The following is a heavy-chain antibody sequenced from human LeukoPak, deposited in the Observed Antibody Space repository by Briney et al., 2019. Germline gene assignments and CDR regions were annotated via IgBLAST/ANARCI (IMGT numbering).Heavy chain of an antibody. V-gene: IGHV4-39*01. CDR2: IYYSGST. CDR1: GGSISSSSYY. Sequence: KPSETLSLTCTVSGGSISSSSYYWGWIRQPPGKGLEWIGTIYYSGSTYYNPSLKSRVTISVDTSKNQFSLKLSSVTAADTAVYYCARHVRDCSGGSCYSDYWGQGTLVTVSS. J-gene: IGHJ4*02. CDR3: ARHVRDCSGGSCYSDY. D-gene: IGHD2-15*01.